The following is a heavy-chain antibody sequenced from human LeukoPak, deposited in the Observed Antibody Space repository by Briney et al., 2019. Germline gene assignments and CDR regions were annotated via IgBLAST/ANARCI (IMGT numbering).Heavy chain of an antibody. Sequence: PSETLSLTCTVSGGSISSYYWSWIRQPPGKGLEWIGYIYYSGSTNYNPSLKSRLTISVDTSKNQFSLNLISVTAADTAVYYCARVGSSGWYLNWGQGTLVTISS. D-gene: IGHD6-19*01. V-gene: IGHV4-59*08. CDR2: IYYSGST. CDR3: ARVGSSGWYLN. CDR1: GGSISSYY. J-gene: IGHJ4*02.